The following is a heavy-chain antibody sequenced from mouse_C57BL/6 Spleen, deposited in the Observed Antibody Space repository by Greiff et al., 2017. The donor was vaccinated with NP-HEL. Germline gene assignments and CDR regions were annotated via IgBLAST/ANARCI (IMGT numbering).Heavy chain of an antibody. J-gene: IGHJ2*01. CDR3: ARLTGTFDY. Sequence: VQLQQSGPELVKPGASVKISCKASGYSFTGYYMNWVKQSPEKSLEWIGEINPSTGGTTYNQKFKAKATLTVDKSSSTAYMQLKSLTSEDSAVYYCARLTGTFDYWGQGTTLTVSS. CDR1: GYSFTGYY. CDR2: INPSTGGT. V-gene: IGHV1-42*01. D-gene: IGHD4-1*01.